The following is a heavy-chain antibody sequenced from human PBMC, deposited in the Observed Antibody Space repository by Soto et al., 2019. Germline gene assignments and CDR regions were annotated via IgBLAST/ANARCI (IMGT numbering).Heavy chain of an antibody. Sequence: GGSLRLSCAASGLTFRSYAMHWVRQAPGKGLEWVTAISYEGSNKYYADSVNGRFTISRDNSKNTLYLKMNSLRAEDTAVYYCARDPPRPPYCCSTCFYIYYSGIDVWFQWPTVLVS. V-gene: IGHV3-30-3*01. CDR2: ISYEGSNK. J-gene: IGHJ6*02. CDR3: ARDPPRPPYCCSTCFYIYYSGIDV. CDR1: GLTFRSYA. D-gene: IGHD2-2*02.